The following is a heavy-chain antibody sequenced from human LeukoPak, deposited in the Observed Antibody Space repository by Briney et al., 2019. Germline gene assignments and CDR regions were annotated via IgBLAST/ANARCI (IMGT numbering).Heavy chain of an antibody. CDR3: ARGYYDILTGYAYYFDY. CDR2: IYTSGST. V-gene: IGHV4-4*07. Sequence: PSETLSLTCTVSGGSISSYYWSWIRQPAGKGLEWIGRIYTSGSTNYNPSLKSRVTMSVDTSKNQFSLKLSSVTGADTAVYYCARGYYDILTGYAYYFDYWGQGTLVTVSS. J-gene: IGHJ4*02. D-gene: IGHD3-9*01. CDR1: GGSISSYY.